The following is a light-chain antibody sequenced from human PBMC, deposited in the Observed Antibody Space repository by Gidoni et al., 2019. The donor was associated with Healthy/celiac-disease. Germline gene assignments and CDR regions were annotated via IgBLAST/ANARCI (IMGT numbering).Light chain of an antibody. CDR3: QQYNNWPPEYT. CDR2: GAS. V-gene: IGKV3-15*01. J-gene: IGKJ2*01. Sequence: EIVMTQSPATLSVSPGERATISCRASQSVSSNLAWYQQKPGQAPRLLIYGASTRATGIPARFSGSVSVTEFTLTISILQSEDFAVYYCQQYNNWPPEYTFGQGTKLEIK. CDR1: QSVSSN.